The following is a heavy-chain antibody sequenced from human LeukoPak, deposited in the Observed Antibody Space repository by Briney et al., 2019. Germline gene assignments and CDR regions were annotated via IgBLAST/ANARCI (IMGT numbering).Heavy chain of an antibody. J-gene: IGHJ3*02. Sequence: GAAVKVSCKVSGYTLTELSMHWVRQAPGKGLEWMGGFDPEDGETIYAQKFQGRVTMTEDTSTDTAYMELSSLRSEDTAVYYCATDPEASAAFDIWGQGTMVTVSS. V-gene: IGHV1-24*01. CDR1: GYTLTELS. CDR2: FDPEDGET. CDR3: ATDPEASAAFDI.